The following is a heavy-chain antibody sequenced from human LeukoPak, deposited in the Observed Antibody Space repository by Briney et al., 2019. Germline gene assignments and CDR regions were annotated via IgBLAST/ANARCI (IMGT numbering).Heavy chain of an antibody. V-gene: IGHV3-9*01. J-gene: IGHJ4*02. CDR1: GFTFDDYA. Sequence: GRSLRLSCAASGFTFDDYAMHWVRQAPGKGLEWVSGISWNSGSIGYADSVKGRFTISRDNAKNSLYLQMYSLRAEDTALYYCAKDIGYSYGNIDYWGQGTLVTVS. CDR3: AKDIGYSYGNIDY. CDR2: ISWNSGSI. D-gene: IGHD5-18*01.